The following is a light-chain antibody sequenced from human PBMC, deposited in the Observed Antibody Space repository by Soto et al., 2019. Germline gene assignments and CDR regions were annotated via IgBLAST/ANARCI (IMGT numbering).Light chain of an antibody. CDR2: GAS. J-gene: IGKJ1*01. V-gene: IGKV3-20*01. CDR1: QSVSSSY. Sequence: EIVLTQSPGTLSLSQGERATLSCRASQSVSSSYLAWYQQKPGLAPRLLIYGASSRATGIPDRFSGSGSGTDFTLTISRLEPEDFAVYYCQQYGSSPTTFGQGTKVEI. CDR3: QQYGSSPTT.